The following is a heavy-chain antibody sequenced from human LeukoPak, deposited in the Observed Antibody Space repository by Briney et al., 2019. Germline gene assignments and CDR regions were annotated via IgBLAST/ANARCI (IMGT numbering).Heavy chain of an antibody. Sequence: PGGSLRLSCAASGFKFSDHYIDWVRQASGKGLEWVGRIRSKANSYATAYAASVKGRFTISRDDSKNTAYLQMNSLKTEDTAVYYCTRMRLSGDDYWGQGTLVTVSS. D-gene: IGHD2-21*01. V-gene: IGHV3-73*01. CDR1: GFKFSDHY. CDR2: IRSKANSYAT. CDR3: TRMRLSGDDY. J-gene: IGHJ4*02.